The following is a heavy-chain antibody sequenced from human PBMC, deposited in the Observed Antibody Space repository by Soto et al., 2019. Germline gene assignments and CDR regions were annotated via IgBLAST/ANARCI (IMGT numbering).Heavy chain of an antibody. J-gene: IGHJ6*02. V-gene: IGHV3-23*01. D-gene: IGHD5-18*01. CDR2: ISSSGDKI. Sequence: GGSLRLSCAAPGFTFSSYAMSWVRQAPGKGLEWVSSISSSGDKINHADSVKGRFTTSRDNSKNMLYLEMKSLRAEDTAVYYCAKDRFLADTHNYYGMDVWGQGTTVTVSS. CDR3: AKDRFLADTHNYYGMDV. CDR1: GFTFSSYA.